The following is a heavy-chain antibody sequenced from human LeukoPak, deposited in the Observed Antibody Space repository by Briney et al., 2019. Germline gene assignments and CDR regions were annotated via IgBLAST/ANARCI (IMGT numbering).Heavy chain of an antibody. CDR3: VTHSSNECSAFSVY. Sequence: PGGSQTLLCSVWGVLFCIYHMHCPPQAPGKGLEWVAVLGYDGSNKYYADSVKGRFTISRDNYKNTPYLQLNSLRLGDTAGWCRVTHSSNECSAFSVYRGQRALVTVSA. CDR2: LGYDGSNK. V-gene: IGHV3-30*02. D-gene: IGHD1-1*01. J-gene: IGHJ4*02. CDR1: GVLFCIYH.